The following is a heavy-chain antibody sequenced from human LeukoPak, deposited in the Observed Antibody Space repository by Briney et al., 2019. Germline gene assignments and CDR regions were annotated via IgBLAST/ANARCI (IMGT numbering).Heavy chain of an antibody. D-gene: IGHD3-22*01. CDR2: IYTSGST. CDR1: GGSFSGYY. CDR3: ARDLVRGSGYP. Sequence: SETLSLTCAVYGGSFSGYYWSWIRQPAGKGLEWIGRIYTSGSTNYNPSLKSRVTMSVDTSKNQFSLKLSSVTAADTAVYYCARDLVRGSGYPWGQGTLVTVSS. V-gene: IGHV4-4*07. J-gene: IGHJ5*02.